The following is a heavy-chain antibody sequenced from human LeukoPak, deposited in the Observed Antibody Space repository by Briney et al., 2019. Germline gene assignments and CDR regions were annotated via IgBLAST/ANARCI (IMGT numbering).Heavy chain of an antibody. CDR1: GGSFRGYY. J-gene: IGHJ6*03. CDR2: INHSGST. Sequence: PSETLSVTCPVYGGSFRGYYWSWIRQPPWKGLELIGEINHSGSTNYNPSLKSRVTISVDTSKNQFSLKLSSVTAADTAVYYCARVSALGTCSSTSCYMDYYYYYMDVCGKGTTVTVSS. CDR3: ARVSALGTCSSTSCYMDYYYYYMDV. V-gene: IGHV4-34*01. D-gene: IGHD2-2*02.